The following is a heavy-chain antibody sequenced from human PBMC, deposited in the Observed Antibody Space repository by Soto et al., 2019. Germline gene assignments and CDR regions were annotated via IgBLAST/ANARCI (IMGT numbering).Heavy chain of an antibody. V-gene: IGHV3-7*01. CDR2: IRQDGSEK. CDR1: GFTFSTYW. Sequence: GGSLRLSCAASGFTFSTYWMSWVRQAPGKGLEWVANIRQDGSEKYYVDSVKGRFTISRDNAKNSLYLQMNSLRAEDTAVYYFARDAYDILTGYYVDYWGQGTLVTVSS. CDR3: ARDAYDILTGYYVDY. J-gene: IGHJ4*02. D-gene: IGHD3-9*01.